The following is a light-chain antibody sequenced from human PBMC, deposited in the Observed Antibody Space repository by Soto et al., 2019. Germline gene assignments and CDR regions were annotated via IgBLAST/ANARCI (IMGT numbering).Light chain of an antibody. CDR2: EAS. Sequence: EIVLTQSPGNVSLSQGERAALSCRASQSVSNNYLVWYQQKPGQAPRLLIYEASNRATGIPARFSGSGSGTDFTLTISSLEPEDFAVYYCQQRSDWPITFGQGTRLEIK. J-gene: IGKJ5*01. CDR1: QSVSNNY. CDR3: QQRSDWPIT. V-gene: IGKV3-11*01.